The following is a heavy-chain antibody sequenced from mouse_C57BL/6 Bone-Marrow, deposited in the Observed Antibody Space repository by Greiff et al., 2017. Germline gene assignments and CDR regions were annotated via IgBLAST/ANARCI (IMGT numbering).Heavy chain of an antibody. J-gene: IGHJ3*01. CDR2: IRNKANGYTT. CDR3: ARWGFAY. V-gene: IGHV7-3*01. Sequence: EVKVVESGGGLVQPGGSLSLSCAASGFTFTDYYMSWVRQPPGKALEWLGFIRNKANGYTTEYSASVKGRFTISRDNSLGILYLQMNALGAEDSATYYCARWGFAYWGQGTLVTVSA. CDR1: GFTFTDYY.